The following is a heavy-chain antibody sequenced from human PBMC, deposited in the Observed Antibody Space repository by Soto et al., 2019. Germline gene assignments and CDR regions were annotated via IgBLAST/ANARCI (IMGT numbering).Heavy chain of an antibody. Sequence: EVQLLESGGGLVQPGGALRLSCAASGFTFSSHAMSWVRQAPGKGLEWISSISAGSEGAYYADSVKGRFTISRDNSNNTQYLQMNSLRAEDTAVYYCARDLWWYLHWGQGTLVTVSS. CDR3: ARDLWWYLH. V-gene: IGHV3-23*01. J-gene: IGHJ4*02. D-gene: IGHD2-15*01. CDR1: GFTFSSHA. CDR2: ISAGSEGA.